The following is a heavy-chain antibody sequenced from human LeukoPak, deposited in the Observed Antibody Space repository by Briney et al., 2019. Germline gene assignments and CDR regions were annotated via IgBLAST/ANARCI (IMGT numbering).Heavy chain of an antibody. J-gene: IGHJ6*02. CDR1: GGSFSGYY. CDR3: ARVIAARLFYYYGMDV. D-gene: IGHD6-6*01. V-gene: IGHV4-34*01. CDR2: INHSGST. Sequence: SETLSLTCAVYGGSFSGYYWSWIRQPPGKGLEWIGEINHSGSTNYNPSLKSRVTISVDTSKNQFSLKLSSVTAADTAVYYCARVIAARLFYYYGMDVWGRGTTVTVSS.